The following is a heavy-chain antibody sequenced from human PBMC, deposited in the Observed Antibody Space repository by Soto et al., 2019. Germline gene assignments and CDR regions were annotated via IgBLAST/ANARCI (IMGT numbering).Heavy chain of an antibody. Sequence: GASVKVSCKASGYTFTGYYMHWVRQAPGQGLEWMGWINPNSGGTNYAQKFQGWVTMTRDTSISTAYMELSRLRSDDTAVYYCASEPLAVAGTLYGAFDSWGQGTRVTVSS. CDR1: GYTFTGYY. D-gene: IGHD6-19*01. CDR2: INPNSGGT. V-gene: IGHV1-2*04. J-gene: IGHJ3*02. CDR3: ASEPLAVAGTLYGAFDS.